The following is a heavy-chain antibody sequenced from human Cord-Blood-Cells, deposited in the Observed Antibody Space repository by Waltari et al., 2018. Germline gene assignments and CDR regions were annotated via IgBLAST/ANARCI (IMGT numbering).Heavy chain of an antibody. D-gene: IGHD5-12*01. CDR3: ARGGGHSGYDYDY. V-gene: IGHV4-38-2*02. CDR2: IYHSGST. CDR1: GYSTSRGYF. J-gene: IGHJ4*02. Sequence: QVQLQESGPGLVQPSETLSLTCTGSGYSTSRGYFWGWTRQSPGKGLEWIGSIYHSGSTYYNPSLKSRVTISVDTSKNQFSLKLSSVTAADTAVYYCARGGGHSGYDYDYWGQGTLVTVSS.